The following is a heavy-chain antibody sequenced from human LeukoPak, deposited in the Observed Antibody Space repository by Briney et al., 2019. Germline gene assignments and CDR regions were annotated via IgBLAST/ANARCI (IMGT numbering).Heavy chain of an antibody. D-gene: IGHD2-2*01. CDR1: GFTFSSYS. CDR2: ISSSSSSI. Sequence: SGGSLRLSCAASGFTFSSYSMNWVRQAPGKGLEWVSYISSSSSSIYYADSVKGRFTISRDNAKNSLYLQMNSLRAEDTAVYYCARDRGDCSSTSCSVYYYYYYMDVWGKGTTVTVSS. J-gene: IGHJ6*03. CDR3: ARDRGDCSSTSCSVYYYYYYMDV. V-gene: IGHV3-48*01.